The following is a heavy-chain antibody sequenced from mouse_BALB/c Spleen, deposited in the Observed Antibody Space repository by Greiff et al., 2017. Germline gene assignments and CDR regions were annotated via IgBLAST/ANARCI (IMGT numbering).Heavy chain of an antibody. CDR2: ISSGGSYT. D-gene: IGHD2-1*01. J-gene: IGHJ3*01. CDR1: GFTFSSYA. CDR3: ARDGNYVLFAY. V-gene: IGHV5-9-1*01. Sequence: EVMLVESGGGLVKPGGSLKLSCAASGFTFSSYAMSWVRQTPEKRLEWVATISSGGSYTYYPDSVKGRFTISRDNAKNTLYLLMSSLRSEDTAMYYCARDGNYVLFAYWGQGTLVTVSA.